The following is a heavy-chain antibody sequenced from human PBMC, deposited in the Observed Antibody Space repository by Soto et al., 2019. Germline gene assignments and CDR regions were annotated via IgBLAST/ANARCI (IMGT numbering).Heavy chain of an antibody. CDR3: ARGGQDFWSGPFDY. D-gene: IGHD3-3*01. CDR1: GGSISNYF. Sequence: SETLSLTCTLSGGSISNYFCNWIRQPAGKGLEWIGRIDNSGSTNYNPSLKSRITMSADTSRNQFSLKLNSVTAADTAVYYCARGGQDFWSGPFDYWGQGALVTVSS. CDR2: IDNSGST. J-gene: IGHJ4*02. V-gene: IGHV4-4*07.